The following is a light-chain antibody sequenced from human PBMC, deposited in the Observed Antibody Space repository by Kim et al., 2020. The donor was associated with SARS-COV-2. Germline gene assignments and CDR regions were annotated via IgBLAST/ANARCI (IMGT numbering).Light chain of an antibody. Sequence: PGERATLSCRASQSVSSSYLAWYQQKPGQAPRLLIYGASSRATGIPDRFSGSGSGTDFTLTICRLEPEDFAVYYCQQYGSSPPLYSFGQGTKLEI. V-gene: IGKV3-20*01. CDR2: GAS. CDR1: QSVSSSY. J-gene: IGKJ2*03. CDR3: QQYGSSPPLYS.